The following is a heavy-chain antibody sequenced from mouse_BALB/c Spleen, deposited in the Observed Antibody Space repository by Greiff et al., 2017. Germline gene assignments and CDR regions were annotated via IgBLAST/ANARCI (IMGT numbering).Heavy chain of an antibody. V-gene: IGHV2-3*01. D-gene: IGHD2-2*01. CDR2: IWGDGST. CDR1: GFSLTSYG. CDR3: AAYGYDVAMDY. Sequence: VQVVESGPGLVAPSQSLSITCTVSGFSLTSYGVSWVRQPPGKGLEWLGVIWGDGSTNYHSALISRLSISKDNSESHVFLRLNSLQTDDTATYYCAAYGYDVAMDYWGQGTSVTVSS. J-gene: IGHJ4*01.